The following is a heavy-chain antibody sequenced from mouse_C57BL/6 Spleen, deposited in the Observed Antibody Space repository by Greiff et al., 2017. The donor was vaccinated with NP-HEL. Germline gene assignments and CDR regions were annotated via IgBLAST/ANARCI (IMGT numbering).Heavy chain of an antibody. CDR3: ARGGWLDYAMDY. Sequence: QVQLQQPGAELVMPGASVKLSCKASGYTFTSYWMHWVKQRPGQGLEWIGEIDPSDSYTNYNQKFKGKSTLTVDKSSSTAYMQLSSLSSEDSAVYYCARGGWLDYAMDYWGQGTSVTVSS. D-gene: IGHD2-3*01. CDR2: IDPSDSYT. V-gene: IGHV1-69*01. J-gene: IGHJ4*01. CDR1: GYTFTSYW.